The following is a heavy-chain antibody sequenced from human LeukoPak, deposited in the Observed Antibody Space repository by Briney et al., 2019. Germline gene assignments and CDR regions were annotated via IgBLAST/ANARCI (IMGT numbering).Heavy chain of an antibody. V-gene: IGHV4-59*01. Sequence: SETLSLTCTVSGGSISSYYWNWIRQSPGRGLEWIGDIYYSGSTNYNPSLKSRVTISVDTSTNQFSLRLTSVTASDTAVYYCAREGMAVGFARFPIFNYWGQGTLVTVSS. D-gene: IGHD6-19*01. CDR1: GGSISSYY. CDR3: AREGMAVGFARFPIFNY. CDR2: IYYSGST. J-gene: IGHJ4*02.